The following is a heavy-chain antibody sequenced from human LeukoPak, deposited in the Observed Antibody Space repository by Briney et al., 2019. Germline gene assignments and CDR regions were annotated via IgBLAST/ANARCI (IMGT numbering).Heavy chain of an antibody. Sequence: SETLSLTCAVYGGSFSGYYWSWIRQPPGKGLEWIGEINHSGSTNYNPSLKSRVTISVDTSKNQFSLRLTSVTAADTAVYYCARQVAVVEPTDPNWFDSWGQGTLVTVSS. V-gene: IGHV4-34*01. CDR1: GGSFSGYY. D-gene: IGHD2-21*01. CDR2: INHSGST. J-gene: IGHJ5*01. CDR3: ARQVAVVEPTDPNWFDS.